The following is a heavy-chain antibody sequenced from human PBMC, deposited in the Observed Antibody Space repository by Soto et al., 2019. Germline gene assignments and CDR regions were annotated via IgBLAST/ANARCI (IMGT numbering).Heavy chain of an antibody. J-gene: IGHJ6*02. D-gene: IGHD3-9*01. CDR1: GFTFSSYG. CDR3: ARRLGYYDIFTGDIYYYYGMDV. Sequence: PGGSLRLSCAASGFTFSSYGMHWVRQAPGKGLEWVAVISYDGSNKYYADSVKGRFTISRDNSKNTLYLQMNSLRAEDTAVYYCARRLGYYDIFTGDIYYYYGMDVWGQGTTVTVSS. CDR2: ISYDGSNK. V-gene: IGHV3-30*03.